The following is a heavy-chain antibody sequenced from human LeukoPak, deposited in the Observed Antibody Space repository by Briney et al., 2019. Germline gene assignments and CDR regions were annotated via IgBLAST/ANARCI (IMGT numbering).Heavy chain of an antibody. J-gene: IGHJ4*02. CDR1: GGTFSSYA. D-gene: IGHD2-2*01. CDR2: IIPIFGTA. CDR3: ASSGYCSSTSCYKKGLDY. V-gene: IGHV1-69*05. Sequence: ASVKVSCKASGGTFSSYAISWVRQAPGQGLEWMGGIIPIFGTANYAQKFQGRVTITTDESTSTAYMELSSLRSEDTAVYYCASSGYCSSTSCYKKGLDYWGQGTLVTVSS.